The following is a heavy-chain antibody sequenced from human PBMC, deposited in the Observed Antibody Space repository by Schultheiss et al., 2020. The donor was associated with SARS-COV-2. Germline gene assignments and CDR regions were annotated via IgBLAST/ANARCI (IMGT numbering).Heavy chain of an antibody. CDR3: ARDGSSCPFDY. Sequence: SETLSLTCAVYGGSFSGYYWSWIRQPPGKGLEWIGEIYHSGSTNYNPSLKSRVTISVDKSKNQFSLKLSSVTAADTAVYYCARDGSSCPFDYWGQGTLVTVSS. CDR2: IYHSGST. J-gene: IGHJ4*02. V-gene: IGHV4-34*01. CDR1: GGSFSGYY. D-gene: IGHD6-13*01.